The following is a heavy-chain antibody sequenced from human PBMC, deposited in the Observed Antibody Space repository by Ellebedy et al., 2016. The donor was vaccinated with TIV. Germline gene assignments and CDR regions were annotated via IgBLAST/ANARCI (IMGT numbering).Heavy chain of an antibody. CDR3: ARQQGAYGDYAGFHY. CDR1: GGSISSHY. J-gene: IGHJ4*02. Sequence: MPSETLSLTCTVSGGSISSHYWSWIRQSPGKGLEWIGYIHHFQSSNYNPSLRSRVTISVDTSEIQLSLRLNSVIAADTAVYYCARQQGAYGDYAGFHYWGQGTLVTVSS. D-gene: IGHD4-17*01. V-gene: IGHV4-59*08. CDR2: IHHFQSS.